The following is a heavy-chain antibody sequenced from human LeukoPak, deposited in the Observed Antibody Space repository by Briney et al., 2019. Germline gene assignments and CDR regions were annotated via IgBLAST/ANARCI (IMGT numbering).Heavy chain of an antibody. CDR3: ARESGSGYPDY. J-gene: IGHJ4*02. V-gene: IGHV3-21*01. CDR2: ISSSSSYI. Sequence: GGSLRLSCAASGFTFSSYSMNWVRQAPGKGLEWVSSISSSSSYIYYADSVKGRFTISRDNSKNTLYLQMNSLRAEDTAVYYCARESGSGYPDYWGQGTLVTVSS. CDR1: GFTFSSYS. D-gene: IGHD5-12*01.